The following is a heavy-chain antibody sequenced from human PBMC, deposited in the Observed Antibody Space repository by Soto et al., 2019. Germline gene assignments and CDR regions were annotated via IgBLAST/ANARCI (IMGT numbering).Heavy chain of an antibody. D-gene: IGHD2-2*01. CDR3: ARGDCSSTSCYSIPDY. V-gene: IGHV4-59*01. CDR1: GGSISSYY. J-gene: IGHJ4*02. Sequence: SETLSLTCTVSGGSISSYYWSWIRQPPGKGLEWIGYIYYSGSTNYNPSLKSRVTISVDTSKNQFSLKLSSVTAADTAVYYCARGDCSSTSCYSIPDYWGQGTLVTAPQ. CDR2: IYYSGST.